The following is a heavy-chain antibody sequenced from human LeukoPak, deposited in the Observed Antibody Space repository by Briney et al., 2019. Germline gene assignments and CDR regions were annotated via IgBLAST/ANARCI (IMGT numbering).Heavy chain of an antibody. V-gene: IGHV4-34*01. CDR2: INHSGST. Sequence: SKTLSLTCAAYGGSFSGYYLSWIRQPPGKGLEWIGEINHSGSTNYNPSLKSRVTISVDTSKNQFSLKLSSVTAADTAVYYCAREGDYDYVWGSYPWGYWGQGTLVTVSS. D-gene: IGHD3-16*02. J-gene: IGHJ4*02. CDR1: GGSFSGYY. CDR3: AREGDYDYVWGSYPWGY.